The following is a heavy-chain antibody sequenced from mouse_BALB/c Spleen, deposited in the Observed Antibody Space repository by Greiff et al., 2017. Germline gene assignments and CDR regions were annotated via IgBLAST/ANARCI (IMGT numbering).Heavy chain of an antibody. CDR3: ARDGAGAFDY. D-gene: IGHD3-3*01. Sequence: EVKLVESGGGLVQPGGSLRLSCATSGFTFTDYYMSWVRQPPGKALEWLGFIRNKANGYTTEYSASVKGRFTISRYNSQSILYLQMNTLRAEDSATYYCARDGAGAFDYWGQGTTLTVSS. J-gene: IGHJ2*01. CDR2: IRNKANGYTT. CDR1: GFTFTDYY. V-gene: IGHV7-3*02.